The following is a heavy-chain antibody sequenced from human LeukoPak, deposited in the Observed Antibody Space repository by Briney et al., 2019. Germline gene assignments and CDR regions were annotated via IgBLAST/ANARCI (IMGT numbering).Heavy chain of an antibody. J-gene: IGHJ5*02. CDR3: AEVRLSNWFDP. D-gene: IGHD3-3*01. CDR1: GGSISSSSYY. CDR2: IYYSGST. V-gene: IGHV4-39*01. Sequence: SETLSLTCTVSGGSISSSSYYWGWIRQPPGKGPEWIGSIYYSGSTYYNPSLKSRVTISVDTSKNQFSLKLSSVTAADTAVYYCAEVRLSNWFDPWGQGTLVTVSS.